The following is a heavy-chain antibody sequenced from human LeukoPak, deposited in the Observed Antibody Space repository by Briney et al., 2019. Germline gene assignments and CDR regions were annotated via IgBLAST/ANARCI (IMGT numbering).Heavy chain of an antibody. Sequence: SETLSLTCTVSGGSISSYYWSWIRQPAGKGLEWIGRIYTSGSTNYNPSLKSRVTMSVDTPKNQFSLKLSSVTAADTAVYYCARGGGRYIYYYYGMDVWGQGTTVTVSS. J-gene: IGHJ6*02. CDR2: IYTSGST. CDR1: GGSISSYY. V-gene: IGHV4-4*07. D-gene: IGHD2-15*01. CDR3: ARGGGRYIYYYYGMDV.